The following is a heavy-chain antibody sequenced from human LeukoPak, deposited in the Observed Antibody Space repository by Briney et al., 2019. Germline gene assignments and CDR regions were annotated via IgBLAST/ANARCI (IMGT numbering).Heavy chain of an antibody. Sequence: PSETLSPTCTVSGGSISSYCWSWIRQPPGKGLEWIGYIYYSGSTNYNPSLKSRVTISVDTSKNQFSLKLSSVTAADTAVYYCARGNYYYYYMDVWGKGTTVTISS. J-gene: IGHJ6*03. CDR3: ARGNYYYYYMDV. CDR1: GGSISSYC. V-gene: IGHV4-59*01. CDR2: IYYSGST.